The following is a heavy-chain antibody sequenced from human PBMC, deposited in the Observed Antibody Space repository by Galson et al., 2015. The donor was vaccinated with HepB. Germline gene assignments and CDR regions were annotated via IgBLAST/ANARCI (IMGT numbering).Heavy chain of an antibody. CDR1: GGSISSSSYY. J-gene: IGHJ6*02. CDR2: IYYSGST. D-gene: IGHD2-2*01. Sequence: LSLTCTVSGGSISSSSYYWGWIRQPPGKGLEWIGSIYYSGSTYYNPSLKSRVTISVDTSKNQFSLKLSSVTAADTAVYYCARRSAIVVVPAAMLHYYYGMDVWGQGTTVTVSS. V-gene: IGHV4-39*01. CDR3: ARRSAIVVVPAAMLHYYYGMDV.